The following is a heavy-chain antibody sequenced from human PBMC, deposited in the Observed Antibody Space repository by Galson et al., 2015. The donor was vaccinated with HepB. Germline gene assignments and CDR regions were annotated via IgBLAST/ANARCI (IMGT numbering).Heavy chain of an antibody. CDR1: GFTFSSYG. J-gene: IGHJ4*02. CDR3: AKGGGIAAELDY. CDR2: ISYDGSNK. V-gene: IGHV3-30*18. Sequence: SLRLSCAASGFTFSSYGMHWVRQAPGKGLEWVAVISYDGSNKYYADSVKGRFTISRDNSKNTLYLQMNSLRAEDTAVYYCAKGGGIAAELDYWGQGTLVTVSS. D-gene: IGHD6-13*01.